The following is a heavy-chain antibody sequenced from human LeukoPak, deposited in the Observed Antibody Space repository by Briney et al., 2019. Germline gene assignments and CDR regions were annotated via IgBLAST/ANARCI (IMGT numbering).Heavy chain of an antibody. V-gene: IGHV3-7*01. Sequence: GGSLRLSCAASGFTLSGYWMSWVRQAPGKGLEWVARLHADGIERYYVDPVKGRFTISRDNANNSLHLQMYSLRLDDTAVYYCARGGYSFDYLGQGTLVTVSS. CDR2: LHADGIER. CDR1: GFTLSGYW. D-gene: IGHD5-12*01. J-gene: IGHJ4*02. CDR3: ARGGYSFDY.